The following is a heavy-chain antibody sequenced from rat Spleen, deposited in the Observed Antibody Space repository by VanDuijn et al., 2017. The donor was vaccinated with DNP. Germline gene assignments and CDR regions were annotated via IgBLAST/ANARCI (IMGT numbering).Heavy chain of an antibody. V-gene: IGHV5-25*01. D-gene: IGHD1-6*01. CDR2: ISATGGST. CDR3: ASRIMFTTDDYEAY. CDR1: GFTFSDYY. Sequence: EVQLVESGGDLVQPGRSLKLFCAASGFTFSDYYMAWIRQTPTKGLDWVASISATGGSTYYRDSVKGRFTISRDSAKSTLYLQMNSLRSEDTATYYCASRIMFTTDDYEAYWGQGVMVTVSS. J-gene: IGHJ2*01.